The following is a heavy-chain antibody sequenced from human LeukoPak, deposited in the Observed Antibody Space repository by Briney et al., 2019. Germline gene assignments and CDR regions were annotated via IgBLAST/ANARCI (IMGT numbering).Heavy chain of an antibody. CDR2: IYYSGST. Sequence: SETLSLTCTVSGGSISSSSYYWGWIRQPPGKGLEWIGSIYYSGSTYYNTSLKSRVTISVDTSKNQFSLKLSSVTAADTAVYYCASQGRKNYDSSGYYYASWGQGTLVTVSS. V-gene: IGHV4-39*01. D-gene: IGHD3-22*01. CDR1: GGSISSSSYY. CDR3: ASQGRKNYDSSGYYYAS. J-gene: IGHJ4*02.